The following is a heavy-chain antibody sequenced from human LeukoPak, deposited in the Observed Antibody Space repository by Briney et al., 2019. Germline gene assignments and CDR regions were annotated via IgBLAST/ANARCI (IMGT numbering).Heavy chain of an antibody. J-gene: IGHJ5*02. D-gene: IGHD3-10*01. CDR3: ARDYYGSGSYYP. CDR2: ISHSAST. CDR1: GGSLSDYY. V-gene: IGHV4-34*01. Sequence: SETLSLTCAVYGGSLSDYYWSWIRQPPGKGLEWIGEISHSASTNYNPSLKSRVTMSIDTSNNQFSLKLSSVTAADTAVYYCARDYYGSGSYYPWGQGTQVTVSS.